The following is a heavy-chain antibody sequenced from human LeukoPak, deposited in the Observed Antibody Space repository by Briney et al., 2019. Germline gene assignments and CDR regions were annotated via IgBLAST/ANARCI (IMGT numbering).Heavy chain of an antibody. V-gene: IGHV4-4*09. D-gene: IGHD6-6*01. CDR1: GASISSSY. CDR3: ARRSKYSSSSYYYYYMDV. J-gene: IGHJ6*03. Sequence: SETLSLTCTVSGASISSSYWSWIRQPPGKGLEWIGYIYTSGSTNYNPSLKSRVTISVDTSKKQFSLRLTSMTAADTAVYYCARRSKYSSSSYYYYYMDVWGKGTTVTVSS. CDR2: IYTSGST.